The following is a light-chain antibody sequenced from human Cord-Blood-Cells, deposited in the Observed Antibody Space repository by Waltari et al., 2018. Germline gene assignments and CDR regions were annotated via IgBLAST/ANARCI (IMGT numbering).Light chain of an antibody. CDR1: VSAVGGYNY. CDR3: CSYAGSYTLV. Sequence: QSALTQPRSVSWSAGQSLTNSCTGTVSAVGGYNYHSWYQQHPGKAPKLMIYDVSKRPSGVPDRFSGSKSGNTASLTISGLQAEDEADYYCCSYAGSYTLVFGGGTKLTVL. CDR2: DVS. J-gene: IGLJ3*02. V-gene: IGLV2-11*01.